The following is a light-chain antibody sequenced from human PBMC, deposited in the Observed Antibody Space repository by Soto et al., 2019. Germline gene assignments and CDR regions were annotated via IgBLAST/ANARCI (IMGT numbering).Light chain of an antibody. CDR3: QQRSNWPVT. CDR1: QSVSRY. Sequence: EIVLTQSPATLSLCPGERATISCLASQSVSRYLAWYQPKPGQAPRLLLYDASNRATGIPARFSGSGSGTDFTLTISSLEPEDFAVYYCQQRSNWPVTFGQGTRLEIK. V-gene: IGKV3-11*01. J-gene: IGKJ5*01. CDR2: DAS.